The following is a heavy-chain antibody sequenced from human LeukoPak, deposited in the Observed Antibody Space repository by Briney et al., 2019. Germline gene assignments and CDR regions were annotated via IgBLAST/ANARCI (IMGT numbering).Heavy chain of an antibody. D-gene: IGHD5-18*01. Sequence: GSLRLSCAASGFPFSSYSMNLVRQAPGKGLEWVSSISSSSSYIYYADSVKGRFTISRDNAKNSLYLQMNSLRAEDTAVYYCARDPGYSYGHDYWGQGTLVTVSS. CDR3: ARDPGYSYGHDY. CDR2: ISSSSSYI. J-gene: IGHJ4*02. CDR1: GFPFSSYS. V-gene: IGHV3-21*01.